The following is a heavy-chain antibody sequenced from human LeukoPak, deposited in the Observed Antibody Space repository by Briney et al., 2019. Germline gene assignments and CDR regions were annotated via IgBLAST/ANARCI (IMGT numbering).Heavy chain of an antibody. V-gene: IGHV1-69*05. CDR2: IIPMFGTT. D-gene: IGHD5-12*01. CDR3: ATLAYSGFGPRSDSDY. CDR1: GDTLSSDA. Sequence: SVKVSCKASGDTLSSDAVNWVRQAPGQGLEWMGGIIPMFGTTIFAPKFQGRLTVTTDASTSTGYMELTSLQSEDTAVYYCATLAYSGFGPRSDSDYWGQGTLVTVSS. J-gene: IGHJ4*02.